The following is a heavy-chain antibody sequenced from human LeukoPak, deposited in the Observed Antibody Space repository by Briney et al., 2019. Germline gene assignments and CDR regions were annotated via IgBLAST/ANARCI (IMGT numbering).Heavy chain of an antibody. D-gene: IGHD3-10*01. CDR1: EYTVTELT. V-gene: IGHV1-24*01. J-gene: IGHJ4*02. CDR3: ATGNWRRWFGEPPFDY. Sequence: EASVKVSFTGSEYTVTELTMDLVGQAPVKGLEWMGGFDPEDGETIYAQKFQGRVTMTEDTSTDTAYMELSSLRSEDTAVYYCATGNWRRWFGEPPFDYWGQGTLVTVSS. CDR2: FDPEDGET.